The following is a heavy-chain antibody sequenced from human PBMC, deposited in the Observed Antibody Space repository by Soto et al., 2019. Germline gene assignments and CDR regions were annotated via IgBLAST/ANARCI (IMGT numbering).Heavy chain of an antibody. CDR3: ARSSTRDVY. D-gene: IGHD2-21*02. J-gene: IGHJ4*02. Sequence: AETLSVTCTVTVGSISNYYWSWIRQPPGKGLEWIGYIYYGGSTNYNPSLKSRVAISVDTSKNQFSLKLSSVTAAETAVYYCARSSTRDVYWGQGTLVTV. V-gene: IGHV4-59*01. CDR2: IYYGGST. CDR1: VGSISNYY.